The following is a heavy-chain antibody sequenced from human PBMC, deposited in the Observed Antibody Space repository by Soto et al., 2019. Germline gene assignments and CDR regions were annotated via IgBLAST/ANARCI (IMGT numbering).Heavy chain of an antibody. CDR2: IYTSGST. J-gene: IGHJ4*02. CDR1: GGSISSYY. CDR3: AREITGYSSSWYLSTVYYFDY. D-gene: IGHD6-13*01. V-gene: IGHV4-4*07. Sequence: SETLSLTCTVSGGSISSYYWRWIRQPAGKGLEWIGRIYTSGSTNYNPSLKSRVTMSVDTYRNQFSLKLSSVTAADTAVYYCAREITGYSSSWYLSTVYYFDYWGQGTLVTVSS.